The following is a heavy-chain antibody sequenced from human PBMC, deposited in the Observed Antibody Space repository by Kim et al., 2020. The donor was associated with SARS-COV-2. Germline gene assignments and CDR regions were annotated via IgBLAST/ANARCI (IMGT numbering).Heavy chain of an antibody. Sequence: GGSLRLSCAASGFTFSSYGMHWVRQAPGKGLEWVAVIWYDGSNKYYADSVKGRFTISRDNSKNTLYLQMNSLRAEDTAVYYCARDGSSSWYSYYFDYWGQGTLVPVSS. D-gene: IGHD6-13*01. J-gene: IGHJ4*02. CDR1: GFTFSSYG. CDR2: IWYDGSNK. CDR3: ARDGSSSWYSYYFDY. V-gene: IGHV3-33*01.